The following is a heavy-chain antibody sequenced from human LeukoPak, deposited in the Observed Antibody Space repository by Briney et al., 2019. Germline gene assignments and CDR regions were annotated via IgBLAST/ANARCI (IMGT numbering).Heavy chain of an antibody. CDR1: GYTFTSYG. CDR3: ARGGSGYSSSWPYYYYYGMDV. V-gene: IGHV1-18*04. J-gene: IGHJ6*02. CDR2: ISAYNGNT. Sequence: GASVKVSCKASGYTFTSYGISWVRQAPGQGLEWMGWISAYNGNTNYAQKLQGRVTMTTGTSTSTAYMELRSLRADDTAVYYCARGGSGYSSSWPYYYYYGMDVWGQGTTVTVSS. D-gene: IGHD6-13*01.